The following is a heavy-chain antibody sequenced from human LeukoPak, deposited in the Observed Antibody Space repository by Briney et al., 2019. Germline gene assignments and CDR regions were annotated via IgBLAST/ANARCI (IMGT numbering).Heavy chain of an antibody. CDR1: GGSFSGYY. J-gene: IGHJ5*02. D-gene: IGHD5-18*01. CDR2: INHSGST. CDR3: ARDQDTAMVPNDNWFDP. V-gene: IGHV4-34*01. Sequence: SETLSLTCAVYGGSFSGYYWSWIRQPPGKGLEWIGEINHSGSTNYNPSLESRVTISVDTSKNQFSLKLSSVTAADTAVYYCARDQDTAMVPNDNWFDPWGQGTLVTVSS.